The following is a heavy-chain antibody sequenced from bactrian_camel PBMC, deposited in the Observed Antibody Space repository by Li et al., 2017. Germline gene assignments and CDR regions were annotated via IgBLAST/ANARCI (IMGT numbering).Heavy chain of an antibody. D-gene: IGHD5*01. CDR1: GFTFSNNW. V-gene: IGHV3S1*01. CDR2: IYTADGRT. CDR3: AAGFTY. Sequence: HVQLVESGGGLVQPGASLTLSCAASGFTFSNNWMHWVRQAPGKGLEWVSTIYTADGRTNSADSVKGRFTMSRDNAKNMLYLQMNNLKSEDTARYFCAAGFTYWGQGTQVTVS. J-gene: IGHJ4*01.